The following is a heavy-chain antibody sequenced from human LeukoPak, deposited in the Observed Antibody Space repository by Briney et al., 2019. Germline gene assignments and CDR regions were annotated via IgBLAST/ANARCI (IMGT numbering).Heavy chain of an antibody. D-gene: IGHD5-12*01. CDR1: GGSFSGYY. V-gene: IGHV4-34*01. Sequence: TSETLSLTCAVYGGSFSGYYWSWIRQPPGKGLEWIGEINHSGSTNYNPSLMSRLTMSIDTSKNQFSLKLSSVTAADTAVYYCARDRVRSGYDLFDYWGQGALVTVSS. CDR3: ARDRVRSGYDLFDY. J-gene: IGHJ4*02. CDR2: INHSGST.